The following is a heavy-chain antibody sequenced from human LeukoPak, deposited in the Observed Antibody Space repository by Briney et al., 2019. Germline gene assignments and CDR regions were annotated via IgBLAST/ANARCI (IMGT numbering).Heavy chain of an antibody. Sequence: GASVKVSCKASGYTFTSYGISWVRQAPGQGLEWMGWISAYNGNTNYAQKVQGRVTMTTDTSTSTAYMELRSLRSDDTAVYFCARQAPGILWSHGAYYFDYWGQGTLVTVSS. J-gene: IGHJ4*02. CDR3: ARQAPGILWSHGAYYFDY. V-gene: IGHV1-18*01. CDR2: ISAYNGNT. D-gene: IGHD2-21*01. CDR1: GYTFTSYG.